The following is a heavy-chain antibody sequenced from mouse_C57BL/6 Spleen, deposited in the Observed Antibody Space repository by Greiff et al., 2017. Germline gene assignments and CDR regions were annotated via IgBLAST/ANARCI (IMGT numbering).Heavy chain of an antibody. CDR1: GYTFTSYW. D-gene: IGHD3-2*02. V-gene: IGHV1-72*01. Sequence: QVQLQQPGAELVKPGASVKLSCKASGYTFTSYWMPWVKQRPGRGLEWIGRIDPNSGGTKYNEKFKSKATLTVDKPSSTAYMQLSSLTYEDSAVYYGARSTAQATCAMDYWGQGTSVTVSS. CDR3: ARSTAQATCAMDY. CDR2: IDPNSGGT. J-gene: IGHJ4*01.